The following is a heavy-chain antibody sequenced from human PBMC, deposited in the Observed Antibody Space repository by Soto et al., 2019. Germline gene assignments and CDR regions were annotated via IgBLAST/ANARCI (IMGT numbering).Heavy chain of an antibody. CDR1: GGSISSGGYY. Sequence: SETLSLSCTFSGGSISSGGYYWSWIRQHPGKGLEWIGYIYYSGSTYYNPSLKSRVTISVDTSKNQFSLSLSSVTAADTAVYYCATLPPRLVVMVLPIPSWGQGTLVT. CDR2: IYYSGST. CDR3: ATLPPRLVVMVLPIPS. V-gene: IGHV4-31*03. J-gene: IGHJ4*02. D-gene: IGHD2-15*01.